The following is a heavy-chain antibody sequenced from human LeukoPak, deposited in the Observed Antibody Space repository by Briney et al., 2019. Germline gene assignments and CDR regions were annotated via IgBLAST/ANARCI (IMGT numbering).Heavy chain of an antibody. D-gene: IGHD1-26*01. CDR3: VKDVGGSYAFDY. J-gene: IGHJ4*02. V-gene: IGHV3-64D*09. CDR2: INDNGGRT. CDR1: GYTLTELS. Sequence: GASVKVSCKVSGYTLTELSMHWVRQAPGKGLEYVSGINDNGGRTHYGDSVKGRFSISRDNSKNTLHLQMSTLRAEDTALYYCVKDVGGSYAFDYWGQGILVTVAS.